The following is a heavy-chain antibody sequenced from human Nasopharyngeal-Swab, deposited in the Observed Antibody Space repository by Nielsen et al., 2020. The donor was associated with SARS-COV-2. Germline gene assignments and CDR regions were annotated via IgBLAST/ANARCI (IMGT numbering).Heavy chain of an antibody. D-gene: IGHD5-12*01. CDR3: ARERGGGYGDY. V-gene: IGHV3-48*04. CDR2: ISSGNSV. J-gene: IGHJ4*02. CDR1: GFTFSPYT. Sequence: GASLKISCATSGFTFSPYTMTWVRQAPGKVLQWISYISSGNSVQYAHSVRGRFTISRDNAKNSLYLQMNSLTAEDTAVHYCARERGGGYGDYWGQGTLVTVSS.